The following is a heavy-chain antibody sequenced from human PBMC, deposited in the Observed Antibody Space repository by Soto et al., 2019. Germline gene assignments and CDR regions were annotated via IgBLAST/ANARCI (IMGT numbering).Heavy chain of an antibody. CDR1: GDSLISYY. V-gene: IGHV4-59*08. D-gene: IGHD3-3*01. J-gene: IGHJ4*02. Sequence: SETLSLTCTVYGDSLISYYWSWIRQPPGKGLEWIGYIYYSGSTKYNPSLKSRVTISLDMSKNQFSLKMTSVTAADTAVYYCARLGGYYQALDHWRQGTLVTVS. CDR2: IYYSGST. CDR3: ARLGGYYQALDH.